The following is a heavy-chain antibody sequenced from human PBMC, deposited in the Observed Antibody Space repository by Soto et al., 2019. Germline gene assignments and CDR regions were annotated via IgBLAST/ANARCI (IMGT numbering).Heavy chain of an antibody. CDR2: TYYRSKWYN. D-gene: IGHD2-21*02. CDR3: ARDRGGNSDYYYYGMDV. Sequence: PSQTLSLTCAISGDSVSSNSAAWNWIRQSPSRGLEWLGRTYYRSKWYNDYAVSVKSRITINPDTSKNQFSLQLSSVTPEDTAVYYCARDRGGNSDYYYYGMDVWGQGTTVTVSS. J-gene: IGHJ6*02. V-gene: IGHV6-1*01. CDR1: GDSVSSNSAA.